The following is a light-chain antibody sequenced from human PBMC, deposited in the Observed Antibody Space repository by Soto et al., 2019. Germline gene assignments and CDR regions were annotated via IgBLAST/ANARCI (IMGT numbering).Light chain of an antibody. V-gene: IGKV3-15*01. CDR1: QRVFYN. CDR3: QQYNNWPPWT. CDR2: RAS. Sequence: IVGTPSPATLSVSPGEGATLPRRASQRVFYNGAWYPQRPGQAPRLLIYRASTRAPGIPARFSGTGSGTEFTLTITRLQSEDVAIYYCQQYNNWPPWTFGPGTKVEIK. J-gene: IGKJ1*01.